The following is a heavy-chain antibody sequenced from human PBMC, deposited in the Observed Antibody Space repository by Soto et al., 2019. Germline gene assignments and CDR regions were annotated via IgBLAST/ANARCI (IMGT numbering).Heavy chain of an antibody. J-gene: IGHJ4*02. CDR3: ARRIVGTETFAY. CDR2: IYYAGST. CDR1: GAAKHRYY. D-gene: IGHD5-12*01. Sequence: LSLNCTVSGAAKHRYYCSWIRQPPGRGLEWIGFIYYAGSTKYNPSLNSRVTISVDTSKNQFSLTVTSVTAADTAVYYCARRIVGTETFAYWGQGTLV. V-gene: IGHV4-59*08.